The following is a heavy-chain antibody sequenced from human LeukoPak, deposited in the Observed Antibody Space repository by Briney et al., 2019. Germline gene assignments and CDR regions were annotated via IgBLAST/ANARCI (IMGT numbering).Heavy chain of an antibody. J-gene: IGHJ4*02. V-gene: IGHV3-21*04. CDR2: ISSSSSYI. Sequence: PGGSLRLSCAASGFTFSSYSMNWVRQAPGKGLEWVSSISSSSSYIYYADSVKGRFTISRDNAKNSLYLQMNSLRVEDTAVYYCASGVATVTQYYFDYWGQGTLVTVSS. D-gene: IGHD4-17*01. CDR3: ASGVATVTQYYFDY. CDR1: GFTFSSYS.